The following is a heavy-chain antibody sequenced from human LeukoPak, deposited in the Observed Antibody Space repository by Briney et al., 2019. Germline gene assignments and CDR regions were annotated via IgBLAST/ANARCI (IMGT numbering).Heavy chain of an antibody. V-gene: IGHV4-39*07. J-gene: IGHJ6*02. Sequence: SETLSLTCTVSGGSFSSSSYYWGWIRQPPGKGLEWIGSFYYSGSTNYNPSLKSRVTISVDTSKNQFSLKLSSVTAADTAVYYCARDHSYYGSGYYYGMDVWGQGTTVTVSS. CDR3: ARDHSYYGSGYYYGMDV. CDR1: GGSFSSSSYY. CDR2: FYYSGST. D-gene: IGHD3-10*01.